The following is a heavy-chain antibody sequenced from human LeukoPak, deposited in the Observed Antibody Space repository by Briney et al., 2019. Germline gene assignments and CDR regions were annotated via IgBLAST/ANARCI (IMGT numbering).Heavy chain of an antibody. J-gene: IGHJ4*02. V-gene: IGHV4-39*07. CDR2: IYYSGST. D-gene: IGHD2-15*01. CDR3: ARDQGIVVVVSATTGALFDY. Sequence: SETLSLTCTVSGGSISSSSYYWGWIRQPPGKGLEWIGSIYYSGSTYYNPSLKSRVTISVDTSKNQFSLKLSSVTAADTAVYYCARDQGIVVVVSATTGALFDYWGQGTLVTVSS. CDR1: GGSISSSSYY.